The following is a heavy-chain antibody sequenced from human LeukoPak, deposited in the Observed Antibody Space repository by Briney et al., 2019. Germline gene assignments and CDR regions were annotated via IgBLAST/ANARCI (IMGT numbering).Heavy chain of an antibody. J-gene: IGHJ4*02. CDR3: ARDLSGSWPGDYFDF. Sequence: GASVKVSCKTSGYTFSNYGISWVRQAPGQGLEWMGWISTYTGNTEYAQESQGRVTMTTDTSTSTAYMELRSLRSDDTAAYYCARDLSGSWPGDYFDFWGQGTLVTVSS. CDR2: ISTYTGNT. V-gene: IGHV1-18*01. D-gene: IGHD6-13*01. CDR1: GYTFSNYG.